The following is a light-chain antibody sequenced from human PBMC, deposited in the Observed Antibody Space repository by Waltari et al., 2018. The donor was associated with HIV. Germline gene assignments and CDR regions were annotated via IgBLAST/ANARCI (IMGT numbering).Light chain of an antibody. CDR1: QSISSY. J-gene: IGKJ5*01. Sequence: DIQMTQSPSSLSASVGDRVTITCRASQSISSYLNWYQQKPGKAPKLLIYAASSVQSGVPSRFSGSGSGTDFTLTISSLQPEDFATYYCQQSYSTPQITFGQGTRLEIK. CDR3: QQSYSTPQIT. V-gene: IGKV1-39*01. CDR2: AAS.